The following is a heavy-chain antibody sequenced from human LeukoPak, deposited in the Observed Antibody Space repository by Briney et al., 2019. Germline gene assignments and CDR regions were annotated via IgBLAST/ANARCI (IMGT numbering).Heavy chain of an antibody. J-gene: IGHJ5*02. CDR1: GYTFTSYG. V-gene: IGHV1-18*01. CDR3: ARDTSPSDYDFWSGYTGDWFDP. D-gene: IGHD3-3*01. CDR2: ISAYNGNT. Sequence: ASVKVSCKASGYTFTSYGISWVRQAPGQGLEWMGWISAYNGNTNYAQKLQGRVTMTTDTSTSTAYMELRSLRSDDTAMYYCARDTSPSDYDFWSGYTGDWFDPWGQGTLVTVSS.